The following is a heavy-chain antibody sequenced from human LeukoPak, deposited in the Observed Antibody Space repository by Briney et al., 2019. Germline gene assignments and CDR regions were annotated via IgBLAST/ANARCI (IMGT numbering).Heavy chain of an antibody. CDR1: GGSFSGYY. CDR2: ISGSSVYI. J-gene: IGHJ5*02. V-gene: IGHV3-21*01. CDR3: ARGLGSSNYDVGNL. D-gene: IGHD3-10*02. Sequence: PSETLSLTCAVYGGSFSGYYWSWIRQPPGKGLEWVSAISGSSVYIYYADSVKGRFTISRDNAKNSLFLQMNSLRAEDTAVYYRARGLGSSNYDVGNLWGQGTLVTVSS.